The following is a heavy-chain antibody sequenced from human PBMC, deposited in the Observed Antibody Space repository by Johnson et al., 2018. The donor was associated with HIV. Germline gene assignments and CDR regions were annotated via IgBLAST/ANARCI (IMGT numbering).Heavy chain of an antibody. CDR3: AKEGYDYVWGSYRYTFGAFDI. V-gene: IGHV3-23*01. D-gene: IGHD3-16*02. Sequence: VLLLESGGGLVQPGGSLRLSCAASGFTFSSYAMSWVRQAPGKGLEWVSGISGSGGRTYYADSVKGRFTISRDNSKNTLYLQMNSLRAEDTAIYYCAKEGYDYVWGSYRYTFGAFDIWGQGTMVTVSS. CDR1: GFTFSSYA. CDR2: ISGSGGRT. J-gene: IGHJ3*02.